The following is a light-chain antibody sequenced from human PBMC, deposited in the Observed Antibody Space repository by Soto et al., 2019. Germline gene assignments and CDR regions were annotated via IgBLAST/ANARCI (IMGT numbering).Light chain of an antibody. CDR2: DVT. Sequence: QSALTQPASVSGSPGQSITISCTGTSSDVGGYYSVSWYQQHPGKAPKLMIYDVTNRPSGFSNRFSGSKSGNTASLTISGLQAEDEADYYCSSYTSSSTAVFGTGTKLTVL. CDR3: SSYTSSSTAV. CDR1: SSDVGGYYS. V-gene: IGLV2-14*01. J-gene: IGLJ1*01.